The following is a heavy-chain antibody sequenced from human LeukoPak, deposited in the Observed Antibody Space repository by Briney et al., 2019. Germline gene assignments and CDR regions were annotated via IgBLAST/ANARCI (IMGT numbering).Heavy chain of an antibody. CDR2: IYYSGST. D-gene: IGHD2-15*01. Sequence: SETLSLTCTVSGGSISSYYWSWIQQPPGKGLEWIGYIYYSGSTNYNPSLKSRVTISVDTSKNQFSLKLSSVTAADTAVYYCARLFGGSRSFDIWGQGTMVTVSS. CDR3: ARLFGGSRSFDI. J-gene: IGHJ3*02. CDR1: GGSISSYY. V-gene: IGHV4-59*01.